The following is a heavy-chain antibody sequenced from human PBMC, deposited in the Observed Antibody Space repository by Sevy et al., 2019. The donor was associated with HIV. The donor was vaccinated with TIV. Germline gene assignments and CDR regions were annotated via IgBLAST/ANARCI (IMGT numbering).Heavy chain of an antibody. J-gene: IGHJ3*02. CDR2: MSGSGGST. V-gene: IGHV3-23*01. Sequence: GGSLRLSCAASGFTFSSYAMSWVRQAPGKGLEWVSAMSGSGGSTYYADSVKGRFTISRDNSKNTLYLQMNSLRAEDTAVYYCAKDRRYSGSYNDAFDIWGQGTMVTVSS. D-gene: IGHD1-26*01. CDR3: AKDRRYSGSYNDAFDI. CDR1: GFTFSSYA.